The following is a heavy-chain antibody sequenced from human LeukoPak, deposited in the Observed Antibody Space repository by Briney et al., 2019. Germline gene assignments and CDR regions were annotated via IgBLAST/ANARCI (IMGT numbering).Heavy chain of an antibody. D-gene: IGHD2-2*01. V-gene: IGHV4-30-2*01. CDR2: IYHSGST. Sequence: SETLSLTCAVSGGSISSGGYSWSWIRQPPGKGLEWIGYIYHSGSTYYNPSLKGRVTISVDRSKNQFSLKLSSVTAADTAVYYCAREGGYCSSTSCYGWFDPWGQGTLVTVSS. CDR1: GGSISSGGYS. CDR3: AREGGYCSSTSCYGWFDP. J-gene: IGHJ5*02.